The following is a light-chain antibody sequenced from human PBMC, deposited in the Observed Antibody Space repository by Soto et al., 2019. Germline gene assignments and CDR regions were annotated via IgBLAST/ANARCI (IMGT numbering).Light chain of an antibody. CDR3: QQYYHIHFK. J-gene: IGKJ1*01. V-gene: IGKV4-1*01. CDR1: QSLLYSSNNKNY. CDR2: WAS. Sequence: DFVMTQSPDSLAVSLGERATINCKSSQSLLYSSNNKNYLAWYQQKPGQPPKLLMTWASARESGVPDRFSGSRSATDFTLTINRLQAEAVEVYLCQQYYHIHFKFGRGTKVDI.